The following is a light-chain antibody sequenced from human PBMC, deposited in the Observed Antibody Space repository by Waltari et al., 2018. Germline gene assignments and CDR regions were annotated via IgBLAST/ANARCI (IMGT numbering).Light chain of an antibody. CDR1: QSLLYSSNNKNY. CDR2: WAS. V-gene: IGKV4-1*01. Sequence: DIVMTQSPESLAVSLGGRVNINCKSSQSLLYSSNNKNYLAWYQQKPGQAPKLLIYWASTRESGVPNRFSGSGSGTDFTLTISGLQAEDVAVYYCQQYYSTPLTFGGGTKVEIK. CDR3: QQYYSTPLT. J-gene: IGKJ4*01.